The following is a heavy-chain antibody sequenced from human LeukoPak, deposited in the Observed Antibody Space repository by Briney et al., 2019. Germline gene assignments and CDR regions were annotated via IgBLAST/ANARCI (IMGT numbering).Heavy chain of an antibody. CDR2: ISAYNGNT. CDR3: ARDNSGAYCGGDCLAGWFDP. D-gene: IGHD2-21*02. CDR1: GYTFTRYH. Sequence: ASVKVSCKASGYTFTRYHINWVRQAPGQGLEWMGWISAYNGNTNYAQKLQGRVTMTTDTSTSTAYMELRSLRSDDTAVYYCARDNSGAYCGGDCLAGWFDPWGQGTLVTVSP. J-gene: IGHJ5*02. V-gene: IGHV1-18*01.